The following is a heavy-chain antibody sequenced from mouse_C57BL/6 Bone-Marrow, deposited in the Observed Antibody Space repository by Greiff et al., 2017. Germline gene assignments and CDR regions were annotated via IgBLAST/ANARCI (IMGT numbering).Heavy chain of an antibody. Sequence: VQLQQSGAELVKPGASVKLSCTASGFTITDYYMHWVKQRTEQGLEWIGRIDPEDGDTKYAPKFKGKATITADTSSNTAYLQLSSLTSEDTAVYYCARFPFYGSSPWFAYWGQGTLVTVSA. CDR2: IDPEDGDT. D-gene: IGHD1-1*01. CDR3: ARFPFYGSSPWFAY. J-gene: IGHJ3*01. CDR1: GFTITDYY. V-gene: IGHV14-2*01.